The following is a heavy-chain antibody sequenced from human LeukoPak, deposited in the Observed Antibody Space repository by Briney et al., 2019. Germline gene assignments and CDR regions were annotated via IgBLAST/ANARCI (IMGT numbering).Heavy chain of an antibody. CDR1: GYSFTSYW. D-gene: IGHD2-15*01. J-gene: IGHJ4*02. CDR3: VLVVAATPSYFDY. V-gene: IGHV5-51*01. Sequence: GESLKISCKGSGYSFTSYWIGWVRQVPGKGLEWMGIIYPGDSDTRYSPSFQGQVTISADKSVSTAYLQWSSLKASDTAMYYCVLVVAATPSYFDYWGQGTLVTVSS. CDR2: IYPGDSDT.